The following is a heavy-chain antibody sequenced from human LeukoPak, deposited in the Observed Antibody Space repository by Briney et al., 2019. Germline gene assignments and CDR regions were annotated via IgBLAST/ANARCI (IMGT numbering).Heavy chain of an antibody. J-gene: IGHJ4*02. Sequence: SETLSLTCTVSGGSISSGGYYWSWIRQHPGKGLEWIGYIYYSGSTYYNPSLKSRVTISVDTSKNQFSLKLSSVTAAGTAVYYCARGLMYYDILTGYYKTRYFDYWGQGTLVTVSS. D-gene: IGHD3-9*01. V-gene: IGHV4-31*03. CDR3: ARGLMYYDILTGYYKTRYFDY. CDR1: GGSISSGGYY. CDR2: IYYSGST.